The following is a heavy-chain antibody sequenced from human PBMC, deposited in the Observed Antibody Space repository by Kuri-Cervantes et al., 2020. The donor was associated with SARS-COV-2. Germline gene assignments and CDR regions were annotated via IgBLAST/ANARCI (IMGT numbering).Heavy chain of an antibody. Sequence: SVKVSCKASGGTFSSYAISWVRQAPGQGLEWMGGIIPIFAKANYAQKFQGRVTITADQSTSTAYMELRRLRSEDTAVYYCARGPGLSDSRGYYYFYWGQGTLVTVSS. CDR3: ARGPGLSDSRGYYYFY. CDR2: IIPIFAKA. V-gene: IGHV1-69*13. D-gene: IGHD3-22*01. CDR1: GGTFSSYA. J-gene: IGHJ4*02.